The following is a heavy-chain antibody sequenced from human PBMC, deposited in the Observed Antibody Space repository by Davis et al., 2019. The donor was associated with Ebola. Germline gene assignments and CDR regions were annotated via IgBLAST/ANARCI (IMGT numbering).Heavy chain of an antibody. J-gene: IGHJ4*02. CDR2: ISYDGSNK. D-gene: IGHD3-10*01. Sequence: GESLKISCAASGFTFSSYGMHWVRQAPGKGLEWVAVISYDGSNKYYADSVKGRFTISRDNAKNSLYLQMNSLRTEDTALYYCTKGLLWFGESWYYFDSWGQGTLVTVSS. CDR3: TKGLLWFGESWYYFDS. CDR1: GFTFSSYG. V-gene: IGHV3-30*18.